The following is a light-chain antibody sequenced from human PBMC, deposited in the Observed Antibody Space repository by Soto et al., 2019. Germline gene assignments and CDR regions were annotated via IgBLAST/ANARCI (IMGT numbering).Light chain of an antibody. Sequence: QSALTQPRSVSGSPGQSVTISWTGTSSDVGGYNYVSWYQQHPGKAPKLMIYDVSKRPSGVPDRFSGSKSGNTASLTISGLQAEDEADYYCCSYAGSLHVVFGGGTKLTVL. CDR2: DVS. V-gene: IGLV2-11*01. J-gene: IGLJ2*01. CDR3: CSYAGSLHVV. CDR1: SSDVGGYNY.